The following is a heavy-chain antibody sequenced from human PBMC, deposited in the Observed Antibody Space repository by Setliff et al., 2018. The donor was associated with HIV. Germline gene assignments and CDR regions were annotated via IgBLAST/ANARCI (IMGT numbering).Heavy chain of an antibody. CDR1: GDSISSGSYF. D-gene: IGHD2-8*01. Sequence: SETLSLTCSVSGDSISSGSYFWGWIRQTPGKGLEWIGDIFYTGSTYYNPSLKSRVAISVDTSENQFSLKLNSVTAADTAVYYCARRGRDGVFIMFATGFDPWGQGALVTVSS. J-gene: IGHJ5*02. CDR2: IFYTGST. V-gene: IGHV4-39*01. CDR3: ARRGRDGVFIMFATGFDP.